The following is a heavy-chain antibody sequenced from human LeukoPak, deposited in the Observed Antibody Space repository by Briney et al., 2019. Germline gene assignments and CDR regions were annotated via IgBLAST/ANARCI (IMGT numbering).Heavy chain of an antibody. J-gene: IGHJ4*02. Sequence: SETLSLTCTVSGGSISSYYWSWIRQPPGKGLEWIGYIYYSGSTNYNPSLKSRVTISVDTSKNQFSLKLSSVTAADTAVYYCARGAVAGEFVYWGQGTLVTVSS. CDR3: ARGAVAGEFVY. V-gene: IGHV4-59*01. CDR2: IYYSGST. D-gene: IGHD6-19*01. CDR1: GGSISSYY.